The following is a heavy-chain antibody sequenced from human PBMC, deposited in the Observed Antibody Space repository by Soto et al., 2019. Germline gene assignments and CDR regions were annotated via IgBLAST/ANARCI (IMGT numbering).Heavy chain of an antibody. V-gene: IGHV4-59*01. Sequence: SETLSLTCTISGGSISSYYWSWIRQPPGKGLEWIGCIYYTGSTNYNPSLKSRVTISVDTSKSQFSLRLNSVTAADTAVYYCARDVYDSRHNAYLDYWGQGMLVTVSS. CDR2: IYYTGST. D-gene: IGHD3-22*01. CDR1: GGSISSYY. J-gene: IGHJ4*02. CDR3: ARDVYDSRHNAYLDY.